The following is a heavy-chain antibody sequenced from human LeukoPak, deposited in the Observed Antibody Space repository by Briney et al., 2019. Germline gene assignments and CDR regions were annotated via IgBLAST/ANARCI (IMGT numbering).Heavy chain of an antibody. D-gene: IGHD5-12*01. CDR1: GDTFSSYG. J-gene: IGHJ4*02. Sequence: GGPLRLSCAASGDTFSSYGMHWVRQAPGKGLEWVALISSDGNDKLYGDSVKGRFTISRDDSKSTLYLQMNSLRAEDTAVYYCTTKVIRGNSGDDYDDWGQGTLVTVSS. V-gene: IGHV3-30*03. CDR3: TTKVIRGNSGDDYDD. CDR2: ISSDGNDK.